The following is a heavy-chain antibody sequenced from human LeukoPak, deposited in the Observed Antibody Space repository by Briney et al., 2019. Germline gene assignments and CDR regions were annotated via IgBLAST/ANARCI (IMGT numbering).Heavy chain of an antibody. V-gene: IGHV1-69*13. J-gene: IGHJ4*02. D-gene: IGHD3-22*01. CDR3: ARVPQDYDSSGYFTLFY. CDR1: GYTFTNFG. Sequence: SVKVSCKASGYTFTNFGISWVRQAPGQGLEWMGGIIPIFGTANYAQKFQGRVTITADESTSTAYMELSSLRSEDTAVYYCARVPQDYDSSGYFTLFYWGQGTLVTVSS. CDR2: IIPIFGTA.